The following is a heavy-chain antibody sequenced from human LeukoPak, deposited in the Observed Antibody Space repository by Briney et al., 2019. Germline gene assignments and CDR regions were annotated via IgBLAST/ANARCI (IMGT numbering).Heavy chain of an antibody. V-gene: IGHV3-48*04. CDR2: ISSISSTI. CDR3: ARYIYGGNSGLDY. J-gene: IGHJ4*02. CDR1: GFTFSSYS. Sequence: GGSLRLSCAASGFTFSSYSMNWVRQAPGKGLEWVSYISSISSTIYYADSVKGRFTISRDNAKNSLYLQMNSLRAEDTAVYYCARYIYGGNSGLDYWGQGTLVTVSS. D-gene: IGHD4-23*01.